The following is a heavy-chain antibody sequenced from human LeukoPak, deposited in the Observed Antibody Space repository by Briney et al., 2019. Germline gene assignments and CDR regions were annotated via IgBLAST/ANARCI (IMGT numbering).Heavy chain of an antibody. V-gene: IGHV3-23*01. CDR2: ISPRGDIT. CDR1: GFSFRSHG. Sequence: GWSLRLSCAASGFSFRSHGMNWVRQAPGKGLEWVSGISPRGDITYYKDSVRGRFTISTHNFNTTVSLQLTSPRAEDTAVSYCSVSLNSWGQGTLVTVSS. CDR3: SVSLNS. J-gene: IGHJ4*02. D-gene: IGHD1-26*01.